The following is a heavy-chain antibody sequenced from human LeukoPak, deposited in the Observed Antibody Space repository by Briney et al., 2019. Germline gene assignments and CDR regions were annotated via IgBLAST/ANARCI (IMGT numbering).Heavy chain of an antibody. CDR3: ATSRVFDH. V-gene: IGHV3-23*01. J-gene: IGHJ4*02. CDR1: GFTFRSYA. CDR2: ISGSGGSGGST. Sequence: GGSLRLSCAASGFTFRSYAMSWVRQAPGKGLEWVSAISGSGGSGGSTDYADSVKGRFTISRDNAKKTLYLEMNSLRMEDTAIYYCATSRVFDHWGQGTLVTVSS.